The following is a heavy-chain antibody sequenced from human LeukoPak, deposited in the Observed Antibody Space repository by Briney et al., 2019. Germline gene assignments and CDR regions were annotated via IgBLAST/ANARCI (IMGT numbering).Heavy chain of an antibody. D-gene: IGHD2-2*01. V-gene: IGHV4-38-2*02. Sequence: SETLSLTCTVSGYSISSGYYWGWIWQPPGKGLEWIGSIYHSGSTYYNPSLKSRVTISVDTSKNQFSLKLSSVTAADTAVYYCARVAVVVPAARLRFDPWGQGTLVTVSS. CDR3: ARVAVVVPAARLRFDP. CDR2: IYHSGST. CDR1: GYSISSGYY. J-gene: IGHJ5*02.